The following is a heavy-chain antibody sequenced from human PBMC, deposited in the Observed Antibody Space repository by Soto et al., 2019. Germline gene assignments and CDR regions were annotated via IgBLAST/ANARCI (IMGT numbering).Heavy chain of an antibody. CDR2: IDGGGGST. Sequence: GESLKISCAASGFTFSSYAMSWVRQAPGKGLEWVSAIDGGGGSTFYADSVKGRFTISRDNSKNTLYLQMNSLRADDTAVYYCAKYYYDTSTFSLDCWGQGTLVTVSS. J-gene: IGHJ4*02. CDR1: GFTFSSYA. CDR3: AKYYYDTSTFSLDC. V-gene: IGHV3-23*01. D-gene: IGHD3-22*01.